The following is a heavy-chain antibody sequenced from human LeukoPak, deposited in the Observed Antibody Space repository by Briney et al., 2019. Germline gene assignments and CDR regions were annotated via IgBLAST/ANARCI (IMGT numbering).Heavy chain of an antibody. D-gene: IGHD3-22*01. CDR3: ARGNHYYDSSAYLAWESFQH. CDR1: GGSFSGYY. V-gene: IGHV4-34*01. Sequence: PSETLSLTCAVYGGSFSGYYWSWIRQPPGKGLEWIGEINHSGSTNYNPSLKSRVTISVDTSKNQFSLKLSSVTAADTAVYYCARGNHYYDSSAYLAWESFQHRGQGTLVTVSS. CDR2: INHSGST. J-gene: IGHJ1*01.